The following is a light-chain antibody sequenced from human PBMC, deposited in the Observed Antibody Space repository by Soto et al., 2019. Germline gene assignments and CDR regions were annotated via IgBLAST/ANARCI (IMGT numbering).Light chain of an antibody. CDR2: GAS. CDR3: QQYNNWPSWT. CDR1: QRVSSN. V-gene: IGKV3-15*01. J-gene: IGKJ1*01. Sequence: EIVMTQSPATLSVSPGERATLSCRASQRVSSNLAWYQQKPGQAPRLLIYGASTRASGIPARFSGSGSGTEFTLTISSLQSEDFAVYYCQQYNNWPSWTFGQGIKVEIK.